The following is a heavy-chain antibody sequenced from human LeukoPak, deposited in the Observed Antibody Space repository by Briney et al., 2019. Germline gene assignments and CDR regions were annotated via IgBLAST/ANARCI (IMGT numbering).Heavy chain of an antibody. D-gene: IGHD2-2*01. Sequence: ASVTVSCKVSGYTLTELSMHWVRHAPGKGLEWMGGFDPEDGETIYAQKFQGRVTMTEDTSTDTAYMELSSLRSEYTGVYYCATTKSRYCSSTSCSPFYGMDVWGKGTTVTVSS. CDR3: ATTKSRYCSSTSCSPFYGMDV. CDR1: GYTLTELS. J-gene: IGHJ6*04. V-gene: IGHV1-24*01. CDR2: FDPEDGET.